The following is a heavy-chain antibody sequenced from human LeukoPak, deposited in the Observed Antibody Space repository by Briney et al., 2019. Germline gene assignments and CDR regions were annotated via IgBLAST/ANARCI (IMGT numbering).Heavy chain of an antibody. CDR3: ARGNWFDP. J-gene: IGHJ5*02. Sequence: SETLSLTCTVSGGSVSSGSYYWSWIRQPPGKGLEWIGYIYYSGSTNYNPSLKSRVTISVDTSKNQFSLKLSSVTAADTAVYYCARGNWFDPWGQGTLVTVSS. CDR1: GGSVSSGSYY. V-gene: IGHV4-61*01. CDR2: IYYSGST.